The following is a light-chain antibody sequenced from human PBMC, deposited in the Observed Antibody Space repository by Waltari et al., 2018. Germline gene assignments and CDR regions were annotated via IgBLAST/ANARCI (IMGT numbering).Light chain of an antibody. Sequence: EIVLMQSPGTLSLSPGERATLSCRASQSVSSSYLAWYQQKPGQAPRLLIYATSTRATGIPDRFSGSGSRTDFTLTISRLEPEDFAVYYCQQYGNSKWTFGQGTKVEIK. J-gene: IGKJ1*01. V-gene: IGKV3-20*01. CDR3: QQYGNSKWT. CDR1: QSVSSSY. CDR2: ATS.